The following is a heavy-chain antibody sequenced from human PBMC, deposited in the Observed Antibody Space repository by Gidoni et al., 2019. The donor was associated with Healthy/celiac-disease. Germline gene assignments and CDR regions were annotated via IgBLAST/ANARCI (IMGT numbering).Heavy chain of an antibody. J-gene: IGHJ6*02. CDR1: GGSFSGYY. CDR2: INHKGST. D-gene: IGHD3-3*01. CDR3: ARGPYYDFWSGYYTGNGYYGMDV. Sequence: QVQLQQWGAGLLKPSETLSLTCAVYGGSFSGYYWSWISQPPGKGLEWIGEINHKGSTNYNPSLKSRVTISVDTSKNQFSLKLSSVTAADTAVYYCARGPYYDFWSGYYTGNGYYGMDVWGQGTTVTVSS. V-gene: IGHV4-34*01.